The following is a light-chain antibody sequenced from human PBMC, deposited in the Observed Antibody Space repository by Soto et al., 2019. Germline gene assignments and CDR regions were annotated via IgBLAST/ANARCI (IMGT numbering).Light chain of an antibody. Sequence: QSALTQPASVSGSPGQSITISCTRSSSHVGSYDFVSWYQQHPGKAPKVLIYEVTKRPSGVSNRFSGSKSGNTASLTISGLQADDEADYYCCADAGSSRYVFETGTKLTVL. CDR2: EVT. CDR1: SSHVGSYDF. J-gene: IGLJ1*01. CDR3: CADAGSSRYV. V-gene: IGLV2-23*02.